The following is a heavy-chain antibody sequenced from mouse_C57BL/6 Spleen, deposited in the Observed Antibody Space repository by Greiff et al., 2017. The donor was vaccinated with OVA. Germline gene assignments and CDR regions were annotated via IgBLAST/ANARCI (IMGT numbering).Heavy chain of an antibody. CDR1: GYTFTDHT. Sequence: QVQLKESDAELVKPGASVKISCKVSGYTFTDHTIHWMKQRPEQGLEWIGYIYPRDGSTKYNEKFKGKATLTADKSSSTAYMQLNSLTSEDSAVSFCARTGDYDLYYYAMDYWGQGTSVTVSS. J-gene: IGHJ4*01. CDR3: ARTGDYDLYYYAMDY. D-gene: IGHD2-4*01. CDR2: IYPRDGST. V-gene: IGHV1-78*01.